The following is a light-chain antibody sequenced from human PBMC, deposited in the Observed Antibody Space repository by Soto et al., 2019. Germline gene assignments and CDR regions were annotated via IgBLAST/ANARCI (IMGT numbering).Light chain of an antibody. CDR3: SSFTSISTYV. V-gene: IGLV2-14*01. Sequence: QSVLTQPASVSGSPGQSITISCTGTSSDVGDYNYVSWYQQHPGKAPKLMIYEVNNWPSGVSNRFSGSKSGNTASLTISGLQAEDEADYYCSSFTSISTYVFGTGTKVTVL. J-gene: IGLJ1*01. CDR2: EVN. CDR1: SSDVGDYNY.